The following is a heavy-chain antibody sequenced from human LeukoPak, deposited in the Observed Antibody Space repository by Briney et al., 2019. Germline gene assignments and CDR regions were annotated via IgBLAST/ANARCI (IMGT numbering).Heavy chain of an antibody. V-gene: IGHV3-43*02. CDR1: GFHFRDFS. Sequence: GGSLRLSCAASGFHFRDFSMHWVRQVPGKGLEWVALVSGDGDTTHYADSVKGRFIISRDNNKNSLFLQMNSLRVEDTAFYYCAKGNNSLSFNFDYWGQGALVTVSS. CDR3: AKGNNSLSFNFDY. J-gene: IGHJ4*02. D-gene: IGHD2/OR15-2a*01. CDR2: VSGDGDTT.